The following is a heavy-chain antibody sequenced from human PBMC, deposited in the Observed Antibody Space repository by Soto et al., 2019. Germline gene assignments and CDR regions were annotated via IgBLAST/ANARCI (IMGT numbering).Heavy chain of an antibody. CDR1: GGSISSSSYY. CDR2: IYYSGST. J-gene: IGHJ3*02. D-gene: IGHD5-12*01. V-gene: IGHV4-39*01. Sequence: SETLSLTCTVSGGSISSSSYYWGWIHQPPGKGLEWIGSIYYSGSTYYNPSLKSRVTISVDTSKNQFSLKLSSVTAADTAVYYCARHGGYRGYDDSFDIWGQGTMVTVSS. CDR3: ARHGGYRGYDDSFDI.